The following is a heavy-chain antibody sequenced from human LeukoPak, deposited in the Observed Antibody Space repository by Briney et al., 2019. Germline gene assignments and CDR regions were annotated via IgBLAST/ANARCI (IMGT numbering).Heavy chain of an antibody. CDR1: GFTFSSYD. V-gene: IGHV3-13*04. CDR3: SRGHSSSWKAFDI. D-gene: IGHD6-13*01. CDR2: IGIAGDT. Sequence: GGSERLSCAASGFTFSSYDMHWARQATGKGLEWVSGIGIAGDTYYPGYVKGRFTITRENAKNSLYLQMNNLRAGDTAVYYCSRGHSSSWKAFDIWG. J-gene: IGHJ3*02.